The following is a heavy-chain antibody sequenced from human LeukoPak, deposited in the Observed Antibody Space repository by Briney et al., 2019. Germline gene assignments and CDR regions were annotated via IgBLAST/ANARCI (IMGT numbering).Heavy chain of an antibody. Sequence: GSLRLSCAASGFTFSSYAMSWVRQAPGKGLEWVSTISGSGGSTYYADSVKGRFTISRDSSKNTLYLQMNSMRAEDTAVYYCAKDGAKLVKYYFDYWGQGTLVTVSS. J-gene: IGHJ4*02. CDR1: GFTFSSYA. D-gene: IGHD2-8*02. V-gene: IGHV3-23*01. CDR2: ISGSGGST. CDR3: AKDGAKLVKYYFDY.